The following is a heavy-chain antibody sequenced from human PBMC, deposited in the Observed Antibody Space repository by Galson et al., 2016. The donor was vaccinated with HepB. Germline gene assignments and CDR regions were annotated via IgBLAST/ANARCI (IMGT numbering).Heavy chain of an antibody. D-gene: IGHD4-23*01. J-gene: IGHJ4*02. Sequence: LRLSCAASGFIFGSHSMNWVRQSPGKGLEWLSYISSTSSTIYYADSVRGRFTVSRDNAKASLFLQMSSLTAEDTGIYYCARAYGGNLMFEFWGQGALVTVSS. CDR1: GFIFGSHS. CDR2: ISSTSSTI. CDR3: ARAYGGNLMFEF. V-gene: IGHV3-48*04.